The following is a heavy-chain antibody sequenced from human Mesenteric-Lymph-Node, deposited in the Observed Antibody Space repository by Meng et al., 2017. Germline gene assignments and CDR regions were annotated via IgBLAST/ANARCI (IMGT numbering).Heavy chain of an antibody. Sequence: GGSLRLSCAASGFTFDDYAMHWVRQAPGKGLEWVSGISWNSGSIGYADSVKGRFTISRDNAKNSLYLQMNSLRAEDTALYYCAKDSHDFWSGYFLDWGQGTLVTVSS. CDR1: GFTFDDYA. CDR3: AKDSHDFWSGYFLD. D-gene: IGHD3-3*01. V-gene: IGHV3-9*01. J-gene: IGHJ4*02. CDR2: ISWNSGSI.